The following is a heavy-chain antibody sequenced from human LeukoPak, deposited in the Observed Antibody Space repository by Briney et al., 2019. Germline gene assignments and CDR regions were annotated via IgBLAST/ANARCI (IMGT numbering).Heavy chain of an antibody. Sequence: GGSLRLSCAASGFTFSSYAMSWVRQAPGKGLEWVSAISGSGGSTYYADSVKGRFTISRDNSKNTLYLQMNSLRAEDTAVYYCARSMVRGASSYYYYGMDVWGQGTLVTVSS. CDR3: ARSMVRGASSYYYYGMDV. CDR1: GFTFSSYA. D-gene: IGHD3-10*01. J-gene: IGHJ6*02. V-gene: IGHV3-23*01. CDR2: ISGSGGST.